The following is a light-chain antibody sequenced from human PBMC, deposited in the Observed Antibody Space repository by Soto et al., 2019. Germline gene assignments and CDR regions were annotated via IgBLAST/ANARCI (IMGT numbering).Light chain of an antibody. CDR3: QQSYSTPRT. CDR1: QTISTY. CDR2: AAS. Sequence: DIQMTQSPSSLSASVGDRVTITCRASQTISTYFSWYQQKPGKAPELLIYAASSLQSGVPSRFSGSGSETDFTLTISSLQPEDFATYYCQQSYSTPRTFGQGTEVEIK. J-gene: IGKJ1*01. V-gene: IGKV1-39*01.